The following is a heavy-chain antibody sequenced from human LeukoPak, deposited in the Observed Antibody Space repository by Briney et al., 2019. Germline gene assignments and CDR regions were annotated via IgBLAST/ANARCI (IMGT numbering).Heavy chain of an antibody. V-gene: IGHV3-30*02. CDR3: AKIRDALRYFDWPLDY. J-gene: IGHJ4*02. D-gene: IGHD3-9*01. CDR2: IWSFGGYQ. Sequence: PGGSLRLSCGASGFTFSRHAMHWVRQAPGKGLEWVTQIWSFGGYQYYADSVKGRFTISRDNSKNTLYLQMNSLRAEDTAVYYCAKIRDALRYFDWPLDYWGQGTLVTVSS. CDR1: GFTFSRHA.